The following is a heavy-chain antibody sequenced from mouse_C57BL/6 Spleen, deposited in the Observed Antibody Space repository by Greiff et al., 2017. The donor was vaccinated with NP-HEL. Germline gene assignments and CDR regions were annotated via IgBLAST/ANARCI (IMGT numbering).Heavy chain of an antibody. CDR3: ARRPLDGYYLDY. CDR2: IDPSDSYT. D-gene: IGHD2-3*01. V-gene: IGHV1-69*01. CDR1: GYTFTSYW. J-gene: IGHJ2*01. Sequence: QVQLQQPGAELVMPGASVKLSCKASGYTFTSYWMHWVKQRPGQGLEWIGEIDPSDSYTNYNQKFKGKSTLTVDKSSSTAYMQLSSLTSEDSAVYYCARRPLDGYYLDYWGQGTTLTVSS.